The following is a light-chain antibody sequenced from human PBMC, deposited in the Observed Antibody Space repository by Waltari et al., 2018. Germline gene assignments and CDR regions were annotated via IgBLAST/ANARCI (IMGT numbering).Light chain of an antibody. J-gene: IGLJ2*01. CDR3: SSYAGRNTVI. V-gene: IGLV2-8*01. CDR1: SSDVGAYKS. Sequence: QSALTQPPSASGSPGQSVTIPCTRTSSDVGAYKSVPWYQLRPGKPPKLLIFEVNNRPSWVPDRFSGSRSGNTASLTVSGLQADDEADYFCSSYAGRNTVIFGGGTKLTVL. CDR2: EVN.